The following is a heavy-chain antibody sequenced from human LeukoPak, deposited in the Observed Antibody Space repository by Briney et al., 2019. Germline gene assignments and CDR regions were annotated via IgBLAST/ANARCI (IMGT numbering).Heavy chain of an antibody. CDR1: GYSISSGYY. CDR2: IYHSGST. CDR3: ARVDQQPDVYYYYGMDV. D-gene: IGHD6-13*01. V-gene: IGHV4-38-2*02. J-gene: IGHJ6*02. Sequence: SETLSLTCTVSGYSISSGYYWGWIRQPPGKGLEWIGSIYHSGSTYYNPSLKSRVTISIDTSKNQFSLKLTSVTAADTAVYYCARVDQQPDVYYYYGMDVWGQGTTVTVSS.